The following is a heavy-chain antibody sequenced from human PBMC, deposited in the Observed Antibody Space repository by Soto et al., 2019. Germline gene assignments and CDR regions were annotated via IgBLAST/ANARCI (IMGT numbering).Heavy chain of an antibody. V-gene: IGHV3-33*01. Sequence: QVQLVESGGGVVQPGRSLRLSCAASGFTFSSYGMHWVRQAPGKWLEWVAVIWYDGSNKYYADSVKGRFTISRDNSKNTLYLQMNSLRAEDTAVYYCARDGAMMGGFCSGYYDYWGQGTLVTVSS. CDR2: IWYDGSNK. CDR1: GFTFSSYG. CDR3: ARDGAMMGGFCSGYYDY. J-gene: IGHJ4*02. D-gene: IGHD3-3*01.